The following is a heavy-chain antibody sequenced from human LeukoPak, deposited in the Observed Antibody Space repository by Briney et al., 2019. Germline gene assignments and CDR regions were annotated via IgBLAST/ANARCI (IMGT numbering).Heavy chain of an antibody. D-gene: IGHD2-15*01. J-gene: IGHJ5*02. CDR3: ARRVVVVAATLIDP. CDR1: GGSISSGGYY. V-gene: IGHV4-31*03. Sequence: SETLSLTCTVSGGSISSGGYYWSWIRQHPGKGLEWIGYIYYSGSTYYNPSLKGRVTISVDTSKNQFSLKLSSVTAADTAVYYCARRVVVVAATLIDPWGQGTLVTVSS. CDR2: IYYSGST.